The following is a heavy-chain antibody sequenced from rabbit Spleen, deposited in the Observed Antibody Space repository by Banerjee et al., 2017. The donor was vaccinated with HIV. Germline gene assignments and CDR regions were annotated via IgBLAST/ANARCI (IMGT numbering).Heavy chain of an antibody. D-gene: IGHD7-1*01. Sequence: QEQLVESGGGLVKPEESLTLTCTASGFSFSNKAVMCWVRQAPGKGLEWIACINAGSDGTYYASWAKGRFTISKTSSTVDLKMTSLTAADTATYFCARESFSNWDLWGPGTLVTVS. V-gene: IGHV1S45*01. CDR2: INAGSDGT. CDR3: ARESFSNWDL. J-gene: IGHJ4*01. CDR1: GFSFSNKAV.